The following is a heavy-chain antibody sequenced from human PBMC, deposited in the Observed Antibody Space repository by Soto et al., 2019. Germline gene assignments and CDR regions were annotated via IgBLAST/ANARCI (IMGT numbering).Heavy chain of an antibody. CDR3: ARHRPGSGGSCYDY. D-gene: IGHD2-15*01. CDR2: IYYSGST. Sequence: SETLSLTCSVSGGSISNYYWSWIRQPPGKGLEWIGYIYYSGSTNYTPSLKSRVTISVDTSKNQFSLKLNSVTAADTAVYYCARHRPGSGGSCYDYWGQGTLVTVSS. V-gene: IGHV4-59*08. CDR1: GGSISNYY. J-gene: IGHJ4*02.